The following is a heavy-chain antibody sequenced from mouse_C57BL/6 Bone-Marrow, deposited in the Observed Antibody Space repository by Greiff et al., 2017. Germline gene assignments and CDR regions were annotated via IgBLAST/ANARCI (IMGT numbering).Heavy chain of an antibody. CDR1: GYTFTSYG. J-gene: IGHJ2*01. CDR3: GRGGWLVRGVYEY. CDR2: IYPRSGNT. D-gene: IGHD2-3*01. V-gene: IGHV1-81*01. Sequence: QVQLQQSGAELARPGASVKLSCKASGYTFTSYGISWVKQRTGQGLEWIGEIYPRSGNTYYNEKFKGKATLTADKSSSTAYMMLRSLTSEDAAVYFCGRGGWLVRGVYEYWGQVTTLTVSS.